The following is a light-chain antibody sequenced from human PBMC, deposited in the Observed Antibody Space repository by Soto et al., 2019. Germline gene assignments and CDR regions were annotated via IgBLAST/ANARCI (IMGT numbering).Light chain of an antibody. CDR1: QSVHNY. V-gene: IGKV3-20*01. CDR2: GAS. J-gene: IGKJ1*01. CDR3: QQYGSSGT. Sequence: VLKESPATLSLSPGDRDALSCKASQSVHNYLAWYQQKPGQAPRLLIYGASNRAAGIPARFSGSGSGTDFTLTISRLEPEDFAVYYCQQYGSSGTLGQGTKVDIK.